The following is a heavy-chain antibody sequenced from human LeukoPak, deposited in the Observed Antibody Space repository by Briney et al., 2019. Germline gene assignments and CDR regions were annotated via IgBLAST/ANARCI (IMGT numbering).Heavy chain of an antibody. V-gene: IGHV3-30*02. CDR2: IRYDGSNK. CDR3: AKDRDQYYDILTGYPST. D-gene: IGHD3-9*01. Sequence: GGSLRLSCAASGFTFSSYGMHWVRQAPGKGLEWVAFIRYDGSNKYYADSVKGRFTISRDNSKNTLYPQMNSPRAEDTAVYYCAKDRDQYYDILTGYPSTWGQGTLVTVSS. CDR1: GFTFSSYG. J-gene: IGHJ5*02.